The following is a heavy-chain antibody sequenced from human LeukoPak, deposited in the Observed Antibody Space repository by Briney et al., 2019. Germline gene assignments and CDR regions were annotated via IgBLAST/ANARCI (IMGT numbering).Heavy chain of an antibody. CDR3: AREDRRSGFYGLDY. V-gene: IGHV3-23*01. CDR2: VAGRGDVT. Sequence: PGGSLRLSCAASGFTFRSYAMNWVRVAPGKGLGWVSSVAGRGDVTYYADSVKGRFTISRDNSKNTLYLQMNSLRAEDTAVYHCAREDRRSGFYGLDYWGQGTLVTVSS. CDR1: GFTFRSYA. J-gene: IGHJ4*02. D-gene: IGHD3-3*01.